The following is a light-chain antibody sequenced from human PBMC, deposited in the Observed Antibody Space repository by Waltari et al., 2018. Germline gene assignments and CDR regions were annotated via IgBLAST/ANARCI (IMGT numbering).Light chain of an antibody. CDR1: QSVGRF. CDR2: EAS. V-gene: IGKV3-20*01. Sequence: EIVLTQSPGTLSLSPGDRATLSCRASQSVGRFIVWYQQKPGQAPRLLIYEASRRAPGTPDRFSGSGSGTDFSLTISGLEPEDFAVYYCQNHERLPATFGQGTKVEIK. CDR3: QNHERLPAT. J-gene: IGKJ1*01.